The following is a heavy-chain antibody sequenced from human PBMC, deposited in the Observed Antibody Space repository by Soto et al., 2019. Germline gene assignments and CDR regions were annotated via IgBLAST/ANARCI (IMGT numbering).Heavy chain of an antibody. CDR2: ISYDGSNK. CDR3: AKDETYYYDSSGYPATFYYYYYCMDV. D-gene: IGHD3-22*01. J-gene: IGHJ6*02. CDR1: GFTFSSYG. Sequence: GGSLRLSCAASGFTFSSYGMHWVRQAPGKGLEWVAVISYDGSNKYYADSVKGRFTISRDNSKNTLYLQMNSLRAEDTAVYYCAKDETYYYDSSGYPATFYYYYYCMDVWGQGTTVTVSS. V-gene: IGHV3-30*18.